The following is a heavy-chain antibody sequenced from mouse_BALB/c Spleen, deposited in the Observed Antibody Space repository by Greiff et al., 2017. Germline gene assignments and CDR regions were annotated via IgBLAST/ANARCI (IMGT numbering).Heavy chain of an antibody. CDR3: ARNGKLGFDY. CDR1: GYTFTDYA. CDR2: ISTYYGDA. Sequence: QVQLQQSGAELVRPGVSVKISCKGSGYTFTDYAMHWVKQSHAKSLEWIGVISTYYGDASYNQKFKGKATMTVDKSSSTAYMELARLTSEDSAIYYCARNGKLGFDYWGQGTTLSLL. V-gene: IGHV1S137*01. D-gene: IGHD4-1*01. J-gene: IGHJ2*01.